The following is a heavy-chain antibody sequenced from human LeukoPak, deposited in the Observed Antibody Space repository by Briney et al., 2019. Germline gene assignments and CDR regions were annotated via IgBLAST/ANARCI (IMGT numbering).Heavy chain of an antibody. J-gene: IGHJ4*02. D-gene: IGHD3-3*01. Sequence: PSETLSLTCTVSGYSISSGYYWGWIRRPPGKGLEWVGSIYHRGSTYYNPSLRSRVTISLDRSKKKFSLKLTSVTAADTAVYFCARGAEYYAIWRGYAGYSDYWGQGISVTVSS. CDR2: IYHRGST. V-gene: IGHV4-38-2*02. CDR1: GYSISSGYY. CDR3: ARGAEYYAIWRGYAGYSDY.